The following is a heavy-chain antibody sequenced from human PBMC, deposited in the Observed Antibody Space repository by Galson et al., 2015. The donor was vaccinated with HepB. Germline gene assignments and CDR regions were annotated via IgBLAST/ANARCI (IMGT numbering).Heavy chain of an antibody. D-gene: IGHD3-22*01. CDR2: IKQDGSEK. V-gene: IGHV3-7*01. J-gene: IGHJ4*02. CDR1: EFNFFSYW. Sequence: SLRLSCAASEFNFFSYWMSWVRQAPGKGLEWVANIKQDGSEKYYVDSVTGRFIISRDNAKNSLYLQMNSLRAEDTAVYYCARDRLYYDSSGYYSLFDYWGQGTLVTVSS. CDR3: ARDRLYYDSSGYYSLFDY.